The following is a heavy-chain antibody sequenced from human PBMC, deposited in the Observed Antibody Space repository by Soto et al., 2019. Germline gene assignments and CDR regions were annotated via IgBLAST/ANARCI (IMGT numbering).Heavy chain of an antibody. CDR1: GFTFSSYW. J-gene: IGHJ4*02. Sequence: GGSLRLSCAASGFTFSSYWMSWVRQAPGKGLEWVANIKQDGSEKYYVDSVKGRFTISRDNAKNSLYLQMNSLRAEDTAVYYCARDLSSRGYCSSTSCYGGLFDYWGQGTLVTVSS. CDR2: IKQDGSEK. CDR3: ARDLSSRGYCSSTSCYGGLFDY. D-gene: IGHD2-2*01. V-gene: IGHV3-7*05.